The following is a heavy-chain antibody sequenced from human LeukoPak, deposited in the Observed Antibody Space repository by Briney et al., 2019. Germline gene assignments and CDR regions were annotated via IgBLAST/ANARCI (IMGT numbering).Heavy chain of an antibody. CDR3: AKDPESAAAVYYFDY. V-gene: IGHV3-23*01. CDR2: ISGSGGSA. CDR1: GFTFSSYA. Sequence: GGSLRLSCAASGFTFSSYAMSWVRQAPGKGLEWVSAISGSGGSAYYADSVKGRFTISRDNSKNTLYLQMNSLRAEDTAVYYCAKDPESAAAVYYFDYWGQGTLVTVSS. J-gene: IGHJ4*02. D-gene: IGHD6-13*01.